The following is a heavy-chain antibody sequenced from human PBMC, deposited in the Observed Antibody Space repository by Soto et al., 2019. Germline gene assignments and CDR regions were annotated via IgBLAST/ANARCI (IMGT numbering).Heavy chain of an antibody. Sequence: ASVKVSCKASGYTFTCYDINWVRQATGQGLEWMGWMNPNSGNTGYAQKFQGRVTMTRNTSISTAYMELSSLRSEDTAVYYCARDYYGSGRLDFNDAFDIWGQGTMVTVSS. D-gene: IGHD3-10*01. CDR2: MNPNSGNT. CDR3: ARDYYGSGRLDFNDAFDI. J-gene: IGHJ3*02. V-gene: IGHV1-8*01. CDR1: GYTFTCYD.